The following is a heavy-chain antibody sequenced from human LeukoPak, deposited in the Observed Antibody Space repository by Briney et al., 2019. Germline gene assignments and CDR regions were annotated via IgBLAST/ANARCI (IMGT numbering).Heavy chain of an antibody. CDR2: IYYSGST. D-gene: IGHD4-17*01. CDR1: GGSISSSSYY. CDR3: ARHNDYGDYVVDY. V-gene: IGHV4-39*01. J-gene: IGHJ4*02. Sequence: SETLSLTCTVSGGSISSSSYYWGWIRQPPGKGLEWIGSIYYSGSTYYNPSLKSRVTISVDTSKNQFSLKLCSVTAADTAVYYCARHNDYGDYVVDYWGQGTLVTVSS.